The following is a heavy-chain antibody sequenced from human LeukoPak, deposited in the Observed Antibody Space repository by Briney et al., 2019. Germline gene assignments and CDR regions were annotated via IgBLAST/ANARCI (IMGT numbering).Heavy chain of an antibody. CDR3: ARLTVTTDYYYYMDV. CDR1: GFSFSVYW. V-gene: IGHV3-74*01. CDR2: IKTDGSIT. Sequence: TGGSLRLSCAASGFSFSVYWMHWVRQAPGKGPVWVSRIKTDGSITDYADFVKGRFTISRDNAKNTLYLQMNSLRAEDTAVYYCARLTVTTDYYYYMDVWGKGTTVTISS. J-gene: IGHJ6*03. D-gene: IGHD4-17*01.